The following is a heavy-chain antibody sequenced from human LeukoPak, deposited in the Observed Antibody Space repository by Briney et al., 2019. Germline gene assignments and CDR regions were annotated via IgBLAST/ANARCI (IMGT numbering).Heavy chain of an antibody. V-gene: IGHV3-53*04. Sequence: GGSLRLSCAASGFTVSSNYMSWVRQAPGKGLEWVSVIYSGGSTYYADPVKGRFTISRHNSKNTLYLQMNSLRAEDTAVYYCARGDGYNYGYYFDYWGQGTLVTVSS. J-gene: IGHJ4*02. CDR3: ARGDGYNYGYYFDY. D-gene: IGHD5-24*01. CDR1: GFTVSSNY. CDR2: IYSGGST.